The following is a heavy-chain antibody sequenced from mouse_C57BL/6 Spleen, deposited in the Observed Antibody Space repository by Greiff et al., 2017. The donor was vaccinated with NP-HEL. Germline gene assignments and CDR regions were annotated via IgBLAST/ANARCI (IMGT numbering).Heavy chain of an antibody. CDR1: GYSITSGYY. Sequence: EVKLMESGPGLVKPSQSLSLTCSVTGYSITSGYYWNWIRQFPGNKLEWMGYISYDGSNNYNPSLKNRISITRDTSKNQFFLKLNSVTTEDTATYYCARPLYYYGSGGYFDVWGTGTTVTVSS. CDR3: ARPLYYYGSGGYFDV. J-gene: IGHJ1*03. CDR2: ISYDGSN. V-gene: IGHV3-6*01. D-gene: IGHD1-1*01.